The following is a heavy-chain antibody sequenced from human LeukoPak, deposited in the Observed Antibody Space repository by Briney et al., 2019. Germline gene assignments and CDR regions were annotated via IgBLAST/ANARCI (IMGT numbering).Heavy chain of an antibody. J-gene: IGHJ4*02. CDR2: IWYDGSNK. Sequence: GGSLRLSCAASGFTFSSYGMHWVRQAPGKGLEWVAVIWYDGSNKYYADSVKGRFTISRDNSKNTLYLQMNSLRAEDTAVYYCAREGEDGDYFFDYWGQGTLVTVSS. CDR3: AREGEDGDYFFDY. V-gene: IGHV3-33*01. CDR1: GFTFSSYG. D-gene: IGHD4-17*01.